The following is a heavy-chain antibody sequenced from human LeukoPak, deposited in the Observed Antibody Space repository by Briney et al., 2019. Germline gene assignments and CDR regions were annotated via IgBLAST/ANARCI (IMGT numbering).Heavy chain of an antibody. CDR2: ISGSGGST. CDR1: GFTFSSYA. V-gene: IGHV3-23*01. J-gene: IGHJ4*02. CDR3: AKDLYNWNYNTGGPIDY. Sequence: PGGSLRLSCAASGFTFSSYAMSWVRQAPGKGLEWVSAISGSGGSTYYADSVKGRFTISRDNSKNTLYLQMNSLRTEDTAVYYCAKDLYNWNYNTGGPIDYWGQGALVTVSS. D-gene: IGHD1-7*01.